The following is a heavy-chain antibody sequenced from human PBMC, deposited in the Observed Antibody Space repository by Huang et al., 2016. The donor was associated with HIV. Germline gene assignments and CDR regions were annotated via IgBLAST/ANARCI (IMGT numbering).Heavy chain of an antibody. J-gene: IGHJ4*02. CDR3: VSQRGLLWFGEFHY. V-gene: IGHV3-7*01. Sequence: EVQLVESGGGLVQPGGSLRLSCVASGFTFSSYWMNWVRQAPGKGLEWVATIKQDGSESYFMDSVKGRFTISRDNAENSLYLQMDSLRAEDTAVYYCVSQRGLLWFGEFHYWGQGTLVTVSS. CDR2: IKQDGSES. CDR1: GFTFSSYW. D-gene: IGHD3-10*01.